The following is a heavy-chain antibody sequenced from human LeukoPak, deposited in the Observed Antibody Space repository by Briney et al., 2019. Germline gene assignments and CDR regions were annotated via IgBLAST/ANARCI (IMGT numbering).Heavy chain of an antibody. D-gene: IGHD3-22*01. CDR3: ANLRWGYYAFDY. CDR2: IYYSGST. V-gene: IGHV4-39*01. Sequence: SETLSLTCTVSGGSISSSSYYWGWIRQPPGKGLEWIGSIYYSGSTYYNPSLKSRVTVSVDTSKNQFSLKLSSVTAADTAVYYCANLRWGYYAFDYWGQGTLVTVSS. CDR1: GGSISSSSYY. J-gene: IGHJ4*02.